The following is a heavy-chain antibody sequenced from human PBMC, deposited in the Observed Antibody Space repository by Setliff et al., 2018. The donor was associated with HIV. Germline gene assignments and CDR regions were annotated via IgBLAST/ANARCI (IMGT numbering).Heavy chain of an antibody. CDR1: GGSVSTSTYY. CDR2: LSYRGTT. Sequence: SETLSLTCTVSGGSVSTSTYYWGWIRQPPGKGLEYIGTLSYRGTTHYNPSLKSRIALSIDSSKNQFSLNLHFVTPTDSALYYCATTRPISTGYPGFFDSWGQGIVVTVSS. D-gene: IGHD3-9*01. CDR3: ATTRPISTGYPGFFDS. J-gene: IGHJ4*02. V-gene: IGHV4-39*01.